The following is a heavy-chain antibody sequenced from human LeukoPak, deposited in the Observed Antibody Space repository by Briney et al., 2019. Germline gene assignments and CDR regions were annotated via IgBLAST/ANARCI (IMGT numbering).Heavy chain of an antibody. D-gene: IGHD3-22*01. CDR3: AKDFGSYYYDSSGYYSYSFHY. J-gene: IGHJ4*02. CDR1: GFTFDDYA. V-gene: IGHV3-9*01. Sequence: GGSLRLSCAASGFTFDDYAMHWVRQAPGKGLEWVSGISWNSDSAGYADSVKGRFTISRDNAKNSLYLQMNSLRAEDTALYYCAKDFGSYYYDSSGYYSYSFHYWGQGTLVTVSS. CDR2: ISWNSDSA.